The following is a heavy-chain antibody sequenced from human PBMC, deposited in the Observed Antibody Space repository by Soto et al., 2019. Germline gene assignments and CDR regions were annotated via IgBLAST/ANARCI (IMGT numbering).Heavy chain of an antibody. D-gene: IGHD6-6*01. J-gene: IGHJ6*03. Sequence: GESLKISCKGSGYSFTSYWIGWVRQMPGKGLEWMGIIYPGDSDTRYSPSFQGQVTISADKSISTAYLQWSSLKASDTAMYYCARLYHSIAARNPTYYYYYYMDVWGKGTTVTVSS. CDR1: GYSFTSYW. CDR2: IYPGDSDT. CDR3: ARLYHSIAARNPTYYYYYYMDV. V-gene: IGHV5-51*01.